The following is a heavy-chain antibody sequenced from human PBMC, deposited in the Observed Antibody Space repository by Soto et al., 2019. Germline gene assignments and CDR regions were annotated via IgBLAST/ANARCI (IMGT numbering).Heavy chain of an antibody. J-gene: IGHJ5*02. CDR3: ARVVGYCTNGVCSATGGWFDP. CDR1: GGTFSSYA. Sequence: QVQLVQSGAEVKKPGSSVKVSCKASGGTFSSYAISWVRQAPGQGLEWMGGIIPIFGTANYAQKFQGRVTITADESTSTAYMELSSLRSEDTAVYYCARVVGYCTNGVCSATGGWFDPWGQGTLVTVSS. CDR2: IIPIFGTA. D-gene: IGHD2-8*01. V-gene: IGHV1-69*12.